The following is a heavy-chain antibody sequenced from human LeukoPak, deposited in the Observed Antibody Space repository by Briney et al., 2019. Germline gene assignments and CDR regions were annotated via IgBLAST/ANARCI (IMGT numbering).Heavy chain of an antibody. CDR1: GFTFSSYE. Sequence: GGSLRLSCAASGFTFSSYEMNWVRQAPGKGLEWVSGLSGSGVSTYDADSVKGRFTISRDNSKNTLYLQMNSLSAEDTAVYYCARDPGGSSGSWGQGTMVTVSS. CDR3: ARDPGGSSGS. CDR2: LSGSGVST. V-gene: IGHV3-23*01. D-gene: IGHD6-19*01. J-gene: IGHJ3*01.